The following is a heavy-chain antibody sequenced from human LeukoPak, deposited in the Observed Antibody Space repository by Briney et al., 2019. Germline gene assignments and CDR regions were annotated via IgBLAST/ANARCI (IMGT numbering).Heavy chain of an antibody. J-gene: IGHJ4*02. V-gene: IGHV5-10-1*01. Sequence: GESLKISCKRSGYSFTFYWISWVRQMPGKGLEWMGRIDPSDSYTNYSPSFQGHVTISADKSISTAYLQWSSLKASDTDMYYCARREAYCSSTSCRPFDYWGQGNLVTVSS. D-gene: IGHD2-2*01. CDR1: GYSFTFYW. CDR2: IDPSDSYT. CDR3: ARREAYCSSTSCRPFDY.